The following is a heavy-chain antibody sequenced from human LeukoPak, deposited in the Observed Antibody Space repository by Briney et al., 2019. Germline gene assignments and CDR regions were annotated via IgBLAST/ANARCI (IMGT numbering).Heavy chain of an antibody. D-gene: IGHD2-15*01. CDR1: GGSFSGNY. CDR2: INHSGST. V-gene: IGHV4-34*01. Sequence: SETLSLTCAVYGGSFSGNYWSWIRQPPGKGLEWIGEINHSGSTNYKPSLKSRVTISVDTSKNQFSLKLSSVTAADTAVYYCARGRGGDCSGGSCSYYFDYWGQGTLVTVSS. J-gene: IGHJ4*02. CDR3: ARGRGGDCSGGSCSYYFDY.